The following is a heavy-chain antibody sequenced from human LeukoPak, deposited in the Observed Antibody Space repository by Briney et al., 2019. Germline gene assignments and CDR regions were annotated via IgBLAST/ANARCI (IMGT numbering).Heavy chain of an antibody. Sequence: PSETLSLTCTVSGGSISSYYWSWVRQPPGKGLQYIGNIYYSGYTNYNPSLKSRVTISVDTSKNQFSLKLSSVTAADTAVYYCARDWAYYDFWGMRTDGGWFDPWGQGTLVTVSS. J-gene: IGHJ5*02. CDR2: IYYSGYT. V-gene: IGHV4-59*12. CDR3: ARDWAYYDFWGMRTDGGWFDP. CDR1: GGSISSYY. D-gene: IGHD3-3*01.